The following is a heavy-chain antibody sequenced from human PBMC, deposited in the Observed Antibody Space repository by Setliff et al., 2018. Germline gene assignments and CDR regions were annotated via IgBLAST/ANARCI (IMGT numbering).Heavy chain of an antibody. CDR2: IFHTGST. J-gene: IGHJ3*02. Sequence: GWIRQPPGKGLEWIGNIFHTGSTYYNPSLKSRVTMLVDRSKNQFSLKLSSVTAADTAMYYCARRYYSGSATYYLDAFSMWGQGTMVS. D-gene: IGHD3-10*01. V-gene: IGHV4-38-2*01. CDR3: ARRYYSGSATYYLDAFSM.